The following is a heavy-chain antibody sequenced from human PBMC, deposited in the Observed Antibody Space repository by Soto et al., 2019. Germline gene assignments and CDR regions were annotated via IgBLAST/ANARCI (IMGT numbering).Heavy chain of an antibody. CDR3: ARSGYSYGYLAYYYYNGMDV. V-gene: IGHV5-51*01. D-gene: IGHD5-18*01. Sequence: GESLKIACKGSGYSFTSYWIGWVRQMPGKGLEGMGIIDPGDSDTRYSTSFQGQVTISADKSIRTAYLQWSSLKASETAMYYCARSGYSYGYLAYYYYNGMDVCGQGTTVTVSS. J-gene: IGHJ6*01. CDR2: IDPGDSDT. CDR1: GYSFTSYW.